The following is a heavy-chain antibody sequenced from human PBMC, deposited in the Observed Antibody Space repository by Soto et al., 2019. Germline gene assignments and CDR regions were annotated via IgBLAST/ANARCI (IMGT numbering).Heavy chain of an antibody. CDR3: ARVISRRDEYFDY. V-gene: IGHV4-4*02. CDR2: ISHTGTT. D-gene: IGHD2-2*01. CDR1: GDSISGSQW. J-gene: IGHJ4*02. Sequence: QVQLQESGPGLVKPSETLSLTCAVSGDSISGSQWWSWVRLPPGKGLEWIGEISHTGTTNYNPSLKSRVTRSVDKPKNQFSLNLTSVTAADTAVYYCARVISRRDEYFDYWGQGTVVTVSP.